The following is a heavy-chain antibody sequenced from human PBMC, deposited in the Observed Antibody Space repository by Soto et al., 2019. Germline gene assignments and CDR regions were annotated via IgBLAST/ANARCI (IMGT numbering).Heavy chain of an antibody. J-gene: IGHJ4*02. D-gene: IGHD3-22*01. CDR2: VNPGRGTA. CDR3: AKIASPGKTSFDY. V-gene: IGHV1-46*01. Sequence: ASVKVSCKASGYAFTNYNIHWVRQAPGQGLQWMGEVNPGRGTAGYAETFQGRVTMTRNASTRTVYMVLTRLTPEDTAIYYCAKIASPGKTSFDYWGQGALVTVSS. CDR1: GYAFTNYN.